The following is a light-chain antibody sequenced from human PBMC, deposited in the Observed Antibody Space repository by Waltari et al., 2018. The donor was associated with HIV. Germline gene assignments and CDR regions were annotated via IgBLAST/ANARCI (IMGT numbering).Light chain of an antibody. Sequence: QSALTQPASVSGSPGQAITISRTGTSSAVGSYNLVSWYQQHPGKAPKLMIYEVSKRPSGVSNRFSGSKSGNTASLTISGLQAEDEADYYCCSYAGSSTFYVFGTGTKVTVL. J-gene: IGLJ1*01. V-gene: IGLV2-23*02. CDR3: CSYAGSSTFYV. CDR2: EVS. CDR1: SSAVGSYNL.